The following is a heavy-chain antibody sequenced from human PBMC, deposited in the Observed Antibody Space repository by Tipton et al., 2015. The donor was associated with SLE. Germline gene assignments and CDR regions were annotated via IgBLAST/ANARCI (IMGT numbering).Heavy chain of an antibody. Sequence: AGLVKPSETLSLTCAVYGGSFSGYYWTWIRQPPGKGLEWIGEINHSGSTNYNPSLKSRVTISVDTSKNQFSLKLDSVTAADTAVYYCARGEGYYGSGSSQGWFDPWGQGTLVTVSS. CDR3: ARGEGYYGSGSSQGWFDP. J-gene: IGHJ5*02. V-gene: IGHV4-34*01. CDR1: GGSFSGYY. CDR2: INHSGST. D-gene: IGHD3-10*01.